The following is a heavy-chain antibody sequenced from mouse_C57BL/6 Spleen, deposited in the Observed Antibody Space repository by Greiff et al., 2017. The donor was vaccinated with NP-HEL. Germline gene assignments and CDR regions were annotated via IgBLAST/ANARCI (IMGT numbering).Heavy chain of an antibody. J-gene: IGHJ4*01. CDR1: GYAFSSSW. D-gene: IGHD2-5*01. V-gene: IGHV1-82*01. Sequence: QVQLQQSGPELVKPGASVKISCKASGYAFSSSWMNWVKQRPGQGLEWIGRIYPGDGDTNYNGKFKGKATLTADKSSSTAYMQLSSLTSEDSAVYFCARSDYCSNYVGYYAMDYWGQGTSVTVSS. CDR2: IYPGDGDT. CDR3: ARSDYCSNYVGYYAMDY.